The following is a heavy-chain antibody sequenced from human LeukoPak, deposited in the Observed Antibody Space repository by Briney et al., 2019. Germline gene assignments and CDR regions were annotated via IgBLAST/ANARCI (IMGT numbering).Heavy chain of an antibody. CDR2: IYYSGST. V-gene: IGHV4-39*07. J-gene: IGHJ4*02. CDR3: ARLFRTVYFDY. Sequence: SETLSLTCAVSGASISGSGYYWGWIRQPPGKGLEWIGNIYYSGSTYYNASLKSRVTISVDTSKNQFSLKLSSVTAADTAVYYCARLFRTVYFDYWGQGTLVTVPS. D-gene: IGHD2-21*01. CDR1: GASISGSGYY.